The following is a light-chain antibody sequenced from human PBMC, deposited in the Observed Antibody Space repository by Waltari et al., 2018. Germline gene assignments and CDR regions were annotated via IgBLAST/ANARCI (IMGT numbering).Light chain of an antibody. Sequence: QSALTQPASVSGSLGQSITIPCTGSNSDVGGYNFVSWYRHHPGRAPTLVIYDVFKRPSGVSDRFSGSKSGNTASLTVSGLQAEDEADYYCSSYGGSGIVVFGGGTKLTVL. J-gene: IGLJ2*01. CDR2: DVF. CDR1: NSDVGGYNF. CDR3: SSYGGSGIVV. V-gene: IGLV2-23*02.